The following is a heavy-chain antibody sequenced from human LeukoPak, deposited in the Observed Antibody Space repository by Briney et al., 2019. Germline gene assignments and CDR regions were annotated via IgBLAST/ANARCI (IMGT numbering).Heavy chain of an antibody. V-gene: IGHV3-23*01. D-gene: IGHD1-1*01. J-gene: IGHJ3*02. CDR2: ISGSGGST. Sequence: PGGSLRLSCAASGFTFSSYAMSLVRQAPGKGLEWVSAISGSGGSTYYADSVKGRFTISRDNSKNTLYLQMNSLRVEDTAVYYCARRQGDGFDIWGQGTMVTVSS. CDR1: GFTFSSYA. CDR3: ARRQGDGFDI.